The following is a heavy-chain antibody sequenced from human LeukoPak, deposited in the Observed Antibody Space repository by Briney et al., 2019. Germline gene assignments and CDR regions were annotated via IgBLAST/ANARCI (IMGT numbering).Heavy chain of an antibody. CDR2: IYYSGST. CDR3: ARPVRTYYYDSSGYHFDY. J-gene: IGHJ4*02. D-gene: IGHD3-22*01. Sequence: SETLSLTCTVSGGSISSSSYYWGWIRQPPGKGLEWIGSIYYSGSTYYNPSLKSRVTISVDTSKNQFSLKLSSVTAADTAVYYCARPVRTYYYDSSGYHFDYWGQGTLVTVSS. V-gene: IGHV4-39*01. CDR1: GGSISSSSYY.